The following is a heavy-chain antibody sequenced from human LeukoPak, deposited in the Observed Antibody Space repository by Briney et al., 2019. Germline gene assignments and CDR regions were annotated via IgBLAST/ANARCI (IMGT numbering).Heavy chain of an antibody. J-gene: IGHJ4*02. Sequence: SQTLSLTCTVSGGSISSGDYYWSWIRQPPGKGLEWIGYIYYSGSTYCNPSLKSRVTISVDTSKNQFSLKLSSVTAADTAVYYCARGADYDFWSGPSNPSNFDYWGQGTLVTVSS. CDR3: ARGADYDFWSGPSNPSNFDY. V-gene: IGHV4-30-4*01. CDR1: GGSISSGDYY. CDR2: IYYSGST. D-gene: IGHD3-3*01.